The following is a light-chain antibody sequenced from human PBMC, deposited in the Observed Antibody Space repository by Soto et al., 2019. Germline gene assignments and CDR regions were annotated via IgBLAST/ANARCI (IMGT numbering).Light chain of an antibody. CDR1: QSVLYSSNNKNY. J-gene: IGKJ4*01. V-gene: IGKV4-1*01. CDR2: WAS. Sequence: DIVMTQSPDSLAVSLGERATINCKSSQSVLYSSNNKNYLAWYQQKPGQPPKLLIYWASTRESGVPDRFSGSGSGTDFTLTISSLQAEDVAVYYCQQYYSTPCWTFGGGTKVEIK. CDR3: QQYYSTPCWT.